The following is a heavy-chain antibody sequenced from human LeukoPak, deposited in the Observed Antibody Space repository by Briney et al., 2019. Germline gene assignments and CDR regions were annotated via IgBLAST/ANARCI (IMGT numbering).Heavy chain of an antibody. D-gene: IGHD2-2*02. V-gene: IGHV3-7*01. Sequence: GGSLRLSCGASGFTFSKFWMSWVRQAPGKGLEWVANIRQDGSETYYVESVRGRFTISRDNANNSLYLHMSSLSAEDTAIYYCHIPKTRGFDYWGQGTLVAVSS. J-gene: IGHJ4*02. CDR1: GFTFSKFW. CDR3: HIPKTRGFDY. CDR2: IRQDGSET.